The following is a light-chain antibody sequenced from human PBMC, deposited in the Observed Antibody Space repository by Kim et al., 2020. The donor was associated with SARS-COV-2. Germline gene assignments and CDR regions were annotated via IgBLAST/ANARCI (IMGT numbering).Light chain of an antibody. CDR2: GKN. CDR3: NSRDSSGNHVV. J-gene: IGLJ2*01. CDR1: SLRSYY. Sequence: GQTARTTCQGDSLRSYYASWYQQKPGQAPVLVIYGKNNRPSGIPDRFSGSSSGNTASLTITGAQAEDEADYYCNSRDSSGNHVVFGGGTQLTVL. V-gene: IGLV3-19*01.